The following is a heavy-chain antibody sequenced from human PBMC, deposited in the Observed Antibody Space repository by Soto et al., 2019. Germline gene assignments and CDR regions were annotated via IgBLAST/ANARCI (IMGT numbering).Heavy chain of an antibody. J-gene: IGHJ4*01. D-gene: IGHD3-22*01. CDR3: ARAYDSSGYYYYFDY. Sequence: PGGSLRLSCAASGFTFSSYAMHWVRQAPGKGLEWVAVISYDGSNKYYADSVKGRFTISRDNSKNTLYLQMNSLRAEDTAVYYCARAYDSSGYYYYFDYGGHRTLVTVSS. CDR1: GFTFSSYA. CDR2: ISYDGSNK. V-gene: IGHV3-30-3*01.